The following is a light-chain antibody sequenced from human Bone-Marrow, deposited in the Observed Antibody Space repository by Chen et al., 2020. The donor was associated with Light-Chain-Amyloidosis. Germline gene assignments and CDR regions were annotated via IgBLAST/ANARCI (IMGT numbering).Light chain of an antibody. J-gene: IGLJ3*02. Sequence: SYVLTQPSSVSVAPGQTATIACGGNNIGSTSVHWYQQTPGQAPLLVVYDDSDRPSGIPERLSGANSGNTATLTISRVGAGDEADYYCQVWDRSSERPVFGGGTKLTVL. CDR3: QVWDRSSERPV. V-gene: IGLV3-21*02. CDR2: DDS. CDR1: NIGSTS.